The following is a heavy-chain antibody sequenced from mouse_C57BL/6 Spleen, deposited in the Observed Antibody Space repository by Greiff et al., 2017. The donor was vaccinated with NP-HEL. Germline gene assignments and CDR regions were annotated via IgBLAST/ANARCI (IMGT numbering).Heavy chain of an antibody. CDR3: ARGDYDRVMDY. CDR2: INPGSGGT. D-gene: IGHD2-4*01. Sequence: VQLQQSGAELVRPGPSVKVSCKASGYAFTNYLIEWVKQRPGQGLEWIGVINPGSGGTNYNEKFKGKATLTADKSSSTAYMQLSSLTSEDSAVYVCARGDYDRVMDYWGQGTSVTVSS. V-gene: IGHV1-54*01. J-gene: IGHJ4*01. CDR1: GYAFTNYL.